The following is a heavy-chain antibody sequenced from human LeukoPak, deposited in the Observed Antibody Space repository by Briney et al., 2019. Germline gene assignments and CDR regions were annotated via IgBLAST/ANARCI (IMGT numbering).Heavy chain of an antibody. D-gene: IGHD3-10*01. CDR3: ARAHYGLPH. CDR2: IYYSGST. J-gene: IGHJ4*02. V-gene: IGHV4-59*02. CDR1: SGSVSGYY. Sequence: SETLSLTCTVSSGSVSGYYWSWVRQPAGKGLEWIGYIYYSGSTNYNPSLKSRITISVDTSKNQFSLKLSSVTAADTAVYYCARAHYGLPHWGQGTLVTVAS.